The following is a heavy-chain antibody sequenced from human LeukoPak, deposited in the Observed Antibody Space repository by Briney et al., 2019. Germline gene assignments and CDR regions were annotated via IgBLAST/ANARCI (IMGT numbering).Heavy chain of an antibody. D-gene: IGHD6-19*01. CDR1: GFTFSSYG. J-gene: IGHJ4*02. CDR3: ARGHVGWLEPYYFDY. CDR2: ISYDGSNK. Sequence: PGGSLRLSCAASGFTFSSYGMHWVRQAPGRGLEWVAVISYDGSNKYYADSVKGRFTISRDNSKNTLYLQMNSLRAEDTAVYYCARGHVGWLEPYYFDYWGQGTLVTVSS. V-gene: IGHV3-30*03.